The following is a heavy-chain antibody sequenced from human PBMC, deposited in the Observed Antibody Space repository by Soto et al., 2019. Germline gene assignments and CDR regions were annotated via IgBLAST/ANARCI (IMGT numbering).Heavy chain of an antibody. D-gene: IGHD3-22*01. V-gene: IGHV1-69*13. CDR1: GGTFSSYA. J-gene: IGHJ3*01. CDR2: IIPIFGTA. CDR3: ARDLSNYYDSREVFEF. Sequence: SVKVSCKASGGTFSSYAISWVRQAPGQGLEWMGGIIPIFGTANYAQKFQGRVTITADESTSTAYMELSSLRSEDTAVYYCARDLSNYYDSREVFEFWGQGSMVIVSS.